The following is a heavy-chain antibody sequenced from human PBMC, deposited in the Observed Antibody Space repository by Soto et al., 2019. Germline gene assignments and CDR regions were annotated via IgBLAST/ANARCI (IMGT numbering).Heavy chain of an antibody. D-gene: IGHD3-16*02. J-gene: IGHJ4*02. CDR2: ISSSSIYI. CDR3: ARDFSDYIWGSYRPKPFDY. Sequence: GGSLRLSCAASGFTFSSYSMNWVRQAPGKGLEWVSSISSSSIYIYYADSVKGRFTISRDNAKNSLYLQMNSLRAEDTAVFYCARDFSDYIWGSYRPKPFDYWGQGTLVTVSS. CDR1: GFTFSSYS. V-gene: IGHV3-21*01.